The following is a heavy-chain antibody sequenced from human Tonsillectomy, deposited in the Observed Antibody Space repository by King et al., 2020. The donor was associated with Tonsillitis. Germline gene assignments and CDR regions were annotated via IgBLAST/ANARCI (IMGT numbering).Heavy chain of an antibody. Sequence: QLQESGSGLVKPSQTLSLTCAVSGGSISSGGYSWSWIRQPPGKGLEWIGYIYHSGSTYYNPSLKSRVTISVDRSKNQFSLKLSSVTAADTAVYYCARAPYGGPEYFQHWGQGTLVTVSS. CDR2: IYHSGST. CDR1: GGSISSGGYS. V-gene: IGHV4-30-2*01. D-gene: IGHD4-23*01. CDR3: ARAPYGGPEYFQH. J-gene: IGHJ1*01.